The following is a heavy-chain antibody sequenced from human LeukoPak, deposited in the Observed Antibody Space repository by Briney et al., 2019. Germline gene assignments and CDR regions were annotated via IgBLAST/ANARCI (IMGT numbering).Heavy chain of an antibody. CDR3: ARGHGSGSHGWYYYYYMDV. V-gene: IGHV3-48*03. CDR1: GVTFSSYE. J-gene: IGHJ6*03. D-gene: IGHD3-10*01. Sequence: GVLRLSCAASGVTFSSYEMNWVRQAPGKGLEWVSYISSSGSTIYNADSAKGRFTISRDNAKNSLYLQMNSLRAEDAAVYYYARGHGSGSHGWYYYYYMDVWGKGTTVTISS. CDR2: ISSSGSTI.